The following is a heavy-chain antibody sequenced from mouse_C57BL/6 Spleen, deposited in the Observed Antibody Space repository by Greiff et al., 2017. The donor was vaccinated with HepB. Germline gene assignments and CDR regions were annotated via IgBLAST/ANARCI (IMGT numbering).Heavy chain of an antibody. V-gene: IGHV1-5*01. CDR3: TRKGTNWDTPFDY. CDR1: GYTFTSYW. Sequence: VQLQQSGTVLARPGASVKMSCKTSGYTFTSYWMHWVKQRPGQGLEWIGAIYPGNSDTSYNQKFKGKAKLTAVTSASTAYMELSSLTNEDSAVYYCTRKGTNWDTPFDYWGQGTTLTVSS. J-gene: IGHJ2*01. CDR2: IYPGNSDT. D-gene: IGHD4-1*01.